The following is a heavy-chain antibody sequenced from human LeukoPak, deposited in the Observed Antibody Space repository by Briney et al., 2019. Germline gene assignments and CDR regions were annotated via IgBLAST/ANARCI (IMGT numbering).Heavy chain of an antibody. V-gene: IGHV3-74*01. CDR1: GFTFSRYW. CDR2: INGDGSTT. J-gene: IGHJ4*02. D-gene: IGHD2-2*01. Sequence: GGSLRLSCAASGFTFSRYWMHWVRQAPGKGLVWVSRINGDGSTTSYADSVKGGFTISRDNAKNTLYLQMNSLRAEDTAVYYCARHGVNCSSTSCYAGGFDYWGQGTLVTVSS. CDR3: ARHGVNCSSTSCYAGGFDY.